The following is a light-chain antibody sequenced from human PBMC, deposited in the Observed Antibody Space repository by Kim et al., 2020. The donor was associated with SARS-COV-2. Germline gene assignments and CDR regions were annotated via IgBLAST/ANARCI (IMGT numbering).Light chain of an antibody. J-gene: IGKJ3*01. Sequence: PASISVRSSQSLAYSDGNIYLNWLHQRAGQSPRRLIYKVSKRDSGVPDRFSGSGSGTDFTLQISRVEAEDVGVYYCMQGTHWPFTFGPGTKVDIK. CDR3: MQGTHWPFT. CDR2: KVS. CDR1: QSLAYSDGNIY. V-gene: IGKV2-30*01.